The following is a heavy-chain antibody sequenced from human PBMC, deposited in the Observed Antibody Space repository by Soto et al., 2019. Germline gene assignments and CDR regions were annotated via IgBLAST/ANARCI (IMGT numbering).Heavy chain of an antibody. J-gene: IGHJ6*02. Sequence: PSETLSLTCTVSGGSISSGGYYWSWIRQHPGKGLEWIGYIYYSGSTYYNPSLKSRVTISVDTSKNQFSLKLSSVTAADTAVYYCARDNIVVVPAAMRPHFGMDVWGQGTTVTVSS. CDR3: ARDNIVVVPAAMRPHFGMDV. CDR1: GGSISSGGYY. D-gene: IGHD2-2*01. CDR2: IYYSGST. V-gene: IGHV4-31*03.